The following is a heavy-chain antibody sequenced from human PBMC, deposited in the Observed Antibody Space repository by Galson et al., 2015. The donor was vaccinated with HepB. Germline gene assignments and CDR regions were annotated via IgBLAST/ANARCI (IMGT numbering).Heavy chain of an antibody. CDR3: SKGRFYDTNYSPPPAYYYYGVNV. Sequence: SLRLSCAASEFAFGSYAMSWVRQAPGKGLEWVSAISNSGESTFYADSVKGRFTISRDNSENTLYLLMNSLRVEDTAGYYCSKGRFYDTNYSPPPAYYYYGVNVWGQGTTVTVSS. D-gene: IGHD2/OR15-2a*01. CDR2: ISNSGEST. J-gene: IGHJ6*02. CDR1: EFAFGSYA. V-gene: IGHV3-23*01.